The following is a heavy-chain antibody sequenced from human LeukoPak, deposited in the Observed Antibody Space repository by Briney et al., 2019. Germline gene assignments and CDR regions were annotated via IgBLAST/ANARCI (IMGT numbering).Heavy chain of an antibody. CDR2: ISWDGGST. J-gene: IGHJ3*02. V-gene: IGHV3-43D*03. Sequence: PGGSLRLSCAASGFTFDDYAMHWVRQAPGKGLEWVSLISWDGGSTYYADSVKGRFTISRDNSKNSLYLQMNSLRAEDTALYYCAKGRGVVITTGDAFDIWGQGTMVTVSS. D-gene: IGHD3-22*01. CDR3: AKGRGVVITTGDAFDI. CDR1: GFTFDDYA.